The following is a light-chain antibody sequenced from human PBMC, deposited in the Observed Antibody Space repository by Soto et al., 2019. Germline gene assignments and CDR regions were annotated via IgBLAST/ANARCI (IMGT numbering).Light chain of an antibody. J-gene: IGLJ1*01. CDR2: DVT. V-gene: IGLV2-14*03. CDR3: SSYTSSNTEV. CDR1: SSDVGGYNY. Sequence: QSVLTQPASVSGSPGQSIAISCTGSSSDVGGYNYVSWYQQHPGKAPKLMIKDVTDRPSGVPDRFSASKSGNTASLTISELQAEDEADYYCSSYTSSNTEVFGTGTKVTVL.